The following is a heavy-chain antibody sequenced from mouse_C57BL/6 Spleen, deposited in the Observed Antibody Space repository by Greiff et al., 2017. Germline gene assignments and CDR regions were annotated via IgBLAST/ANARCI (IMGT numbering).Heavy chain of an antibody. Sequence: DVHLVESGGGLVQPGGSLKLSCAASGFTFSDYGMAWVRQAPRKGPEWVAFISNLAYSIYYADTVTGRFTISRENAKNTLYLEMSSLRSEDTAMYYCARQGDSSGLYYFDYWGQGTTLTVSS. CDR1: GFTFSDYG. D-gene: IGHD3-2*02. J-gene: IGHJ2*01. CDR3: ARQGDSSGLYYFDY. CDR2: ISNLAYSI. V-gene: IGHV5-15*01.